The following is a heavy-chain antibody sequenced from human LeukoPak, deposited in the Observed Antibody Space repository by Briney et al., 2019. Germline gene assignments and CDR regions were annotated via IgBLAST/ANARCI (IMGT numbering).Heavy chain of an antibody. CDR3: ARDPPSITIFGVVMGY. V-gene: IGHV1-2*02. D-gene: IGHD3-3*01. CDR1: GYTPTGYY. J-gene: IGHJ4*02. Sequence: ASVKVSCKASGYTPTGYYMHLVRQAAGQGLEWMGRINPNSGGTNYAQKFQGRVTMTRDTSISTAYMELSRLRSDDTAVYYCARDPPSITIFGVVMGYWGQGTLVTVSS. CDR2: INPNSGGT.